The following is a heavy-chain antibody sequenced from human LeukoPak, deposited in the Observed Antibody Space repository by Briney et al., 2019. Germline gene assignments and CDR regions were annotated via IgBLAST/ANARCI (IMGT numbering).Heavy chain of an antibody. Sequence: QAGGSLRLSCAASGFAFSSYGMHWVRQAPGKGLEWVALIWYDGSNKYYADSVKGRVTSSRDNSKNTLSLQMSSLRAEDTAVYYCAKISKYYALDVWGQGTTVTVSS. CDR3: AKISKYYALDV. CDR2: IWYDGSNK. J-gene: IGHJ6*02. V-gene: IGHV3-33*06. CDR1: GFAFSSYG.